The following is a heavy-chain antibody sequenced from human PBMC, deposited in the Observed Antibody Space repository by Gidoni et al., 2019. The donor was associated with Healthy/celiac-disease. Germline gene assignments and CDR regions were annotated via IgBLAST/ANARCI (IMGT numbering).Heavy chain of an antibody. Sequence: EVQLVESGGGLVQPGGSLRLSCAASGFTFSSYWMGWVRQAPGKGLEGVANIKQDGSEKYYVDSVKGRFTISRDNAKNSLYLQMNSLRAEDTAVYYCASGVLGREAFDIWGQGTMVTVSS. D-gene: IGHD2-8*02. CDR3: ASGVLGREAFDI. CDR1: GFTFSSYW. CDR2: IKQDGSEK. V-gene: IGHV3-7*01. J-gene: IGHJ3*02.